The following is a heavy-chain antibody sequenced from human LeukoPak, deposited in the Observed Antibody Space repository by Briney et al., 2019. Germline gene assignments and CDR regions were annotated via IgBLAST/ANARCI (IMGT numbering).Heavy chain of an antibody. CDR2: IKPDGSEK. V-gene: IGHV3-7*05. Sequence: GGSLRLSCVVSGFTLSSYWMTWVRQAPGKGLEWVANIKPDGSEKYFVDSVRGRFTISRDNVMNSLYLHMNSLRDDDTAVYYCVRGSSGTAVRGVSWAWFDPWGQGTLVTVSS. D-gene: IGHD3-10*01. CDR1: GFTLSSYW. J-gene: IGHJ5*02. CDR3: VRGSSGTAVRGVSWAWFDP.